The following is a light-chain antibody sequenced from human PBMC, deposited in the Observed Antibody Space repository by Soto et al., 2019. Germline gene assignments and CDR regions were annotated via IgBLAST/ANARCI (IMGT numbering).Light chain of an antibody. CDR1: QSVGSS. J-gene: IGKJ2*01. CDR2: DTF. CDR3: QQRTNWRYT. V-gene: IGKV3-11*01. Sequence: EIVLTQSPGTLSLSPGERATVSCRASQSVGSSLAWYQQKPGQAPRLLIYDTFNRATGIPARFSGGGSGTDFTLTISSLEPEDFAVYYCQQRTNWRYTFGQGTKLEIK.